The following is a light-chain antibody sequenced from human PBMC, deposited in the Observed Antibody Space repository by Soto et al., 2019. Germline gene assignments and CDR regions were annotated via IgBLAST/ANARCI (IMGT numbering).Light chain of an antibody. Sequence: EIVLTQSPGTLSLSPLERSTLSCISSQSVSNNYLAWYQQKPGQAPRLLIYGASNRATGIPDRFSGSGSGTDFTLTISRLEPEDFAVYYCQQYGSSPFTFGPGTKVDIK. V-gene: IGKV3-20*01. J-gene: IGKJ3*01. CDR2: GAS. CDR1: QSVSNNY. CDR3: QQYGSSPFT.